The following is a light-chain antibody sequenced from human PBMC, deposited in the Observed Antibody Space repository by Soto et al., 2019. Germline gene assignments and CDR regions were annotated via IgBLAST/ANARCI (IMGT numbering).Light chain of an antibody. J-gene: IGKJ4*01. V-gene: IGKV3-20*01. Sequence: EIVLTQSPGTLSLSPGERANLSCRASQSVTSTFLAWYQQRPGQAPRLLIYDSSTRAAGIPDRFSGSGSGTDFTLTISRLEPEDFAVYYCQQYGGSPLTFGGGTKVEIK. CDR3: QQYGGSPLT. CDR1: QSVTSTF. CDR2: DSS.